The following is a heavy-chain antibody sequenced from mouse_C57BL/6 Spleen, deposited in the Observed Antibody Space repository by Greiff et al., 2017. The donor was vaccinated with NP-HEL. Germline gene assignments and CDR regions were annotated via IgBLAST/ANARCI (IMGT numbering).Heavy chain of an antibody. J-gene: IGHJ2*01. CDR2: INPSTGGT. V-gene: IGHV1-42*01. CDR1: GYSFTGYY. CDR3: ARGGNYLYYFDY. D-gene: IGHD2-1*01. Sequence: VQLQQSGPELVKPGASVKISCKASGYSFTGYYMNWVKQSPEKSLEWIGEINPSTGGTTYNQKFKAKATLTVDKSSSTAYMQLKSLTSEDSAVYYCARGGNYLYYFDYWGQGTTLTVSS.